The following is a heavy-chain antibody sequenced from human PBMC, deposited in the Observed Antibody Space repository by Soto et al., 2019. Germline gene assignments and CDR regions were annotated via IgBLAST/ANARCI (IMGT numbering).Heavy chain of an antibody. D-gene: IGHD6-19*01. V-gene: IGHV1-3*05. Sequence: QVQLVQSGAEEKKPGASVKVSCKASGYTFTGYAMHWVRQAPGQRLEWMGWINAGNGNTKYSQKFQGRVTITRDISASTAYMELSSLRSEDTAVYYCARGVAVAADFDYWGQGTLVTVSS. CDR3: ARGVAVAADFDY. J-gene: IGHJ4*02. CDR1: GYTFTGYA. CDR2: INAGNGNT.